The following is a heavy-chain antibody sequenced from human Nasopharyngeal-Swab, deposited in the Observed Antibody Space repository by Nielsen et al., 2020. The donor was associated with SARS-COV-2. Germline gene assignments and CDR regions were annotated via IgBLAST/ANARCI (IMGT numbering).Heavy chain of an antibody. D-gene: IGHD3-3*01. CDR1: GFTFSSYE. V-gene: IGHV3-48*03. Sequence: GESLKISCAASGFTFSSYEMNWVRQAPGKGLEWVSYISSSGSIIYYADSVKGRFTISRDNAKNSLYLQMNSLRAEDTAVYYCAREPPRFWSGLGYYYYGMDVWGQGTTVTVSS. CDR2: ISSSGSII. J-gene: IGHJ6*02. CDR3: AREPPRFWSGLGYYYYGMDV.